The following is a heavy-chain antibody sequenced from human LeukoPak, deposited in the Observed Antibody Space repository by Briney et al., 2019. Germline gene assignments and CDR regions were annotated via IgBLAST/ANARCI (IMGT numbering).Heavy chain of an antibody. J-gene: IGHJ6*02. Sequence: SETLSLTCTVSGGSISGYYRSWTRQPPGKGLECIGYVHYSGSTSYNPSLKSRVTISVDTSKNQFSLKLSSVTAADTAVYYCAREMVDCTDSSCPNRYYYGMDVWGQGTTVTVSS. CDR3: AREMVDCTDSSCPNRYYYGMDV. V-gene: IGHV4-59*01. CDR1: GGSISGYY. D-gene: IGHD2-8*02. CDR2: VHYSGST.